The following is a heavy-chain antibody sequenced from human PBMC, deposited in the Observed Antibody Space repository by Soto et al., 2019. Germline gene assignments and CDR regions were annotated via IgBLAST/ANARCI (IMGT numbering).Heavy chain of an antibody. CDR1: GFTFSSYG. V-gene: IGHV3-30*18. CDR2: ISYDGSNK. J-gene: IGHJ4*02. CDR3: AKDLTRTYYDFWSGYYDFDY. D-gene: IGHD3-3*01. Sequence: AGGSLRLSCAASGFTFSSYGMHWVRQAPGKGLEWVAVISYDGSNKYYADSVKGRFTISRDNSKNTLYLQMNSLRAEDTAVYYCAKDLTRTYYDFWSGYYDFDYWGQGTLVTVSS.